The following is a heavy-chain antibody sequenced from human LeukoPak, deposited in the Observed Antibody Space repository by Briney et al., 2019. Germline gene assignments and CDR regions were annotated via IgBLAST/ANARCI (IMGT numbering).Heavy chain of an antibody. V-gene: IGHV4-39*01. CDR1: GGSISSSSHH. CDR3: SREHYSTSDY. D-gene: IGHD1/OR15-1a*01. Sequence: SETLSLTCTVSGGSISSSSHHWAWIRQPPGKGLEWIASIYYTGNSYYNPSLRSRLTISVDSSKDQFSLRLSSVTAAVTAVYYCSREHYSTSDYWGQGILVTVSS. CDR2: IYYTGNS. J-gene: IGHJ4*02.